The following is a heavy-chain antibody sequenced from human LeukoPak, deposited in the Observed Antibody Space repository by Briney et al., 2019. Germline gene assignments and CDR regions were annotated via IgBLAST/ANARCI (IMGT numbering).Heavy chain of an antibody. J-gene: IGHJ4*02. Sequence: PGGSLRLSCAASGFTFSSYAMSWVRQAPGKGLEWVSVISGSGDITYYADSVKGRFTISRDNSKNTLYLQMNSLRAEDTAVYYCAKRAGYYFDYGGQGTLVTVSS. D-gene: IGHD4/OR15-4a*01. CDR2: ISGSGDIT. CDR1: GFTFSSYA. V-gene: IGHV3-23*01. CDR3: AKRAGYYFDY.